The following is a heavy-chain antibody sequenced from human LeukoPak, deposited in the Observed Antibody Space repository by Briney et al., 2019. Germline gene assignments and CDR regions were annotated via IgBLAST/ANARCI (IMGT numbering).Heavy chain of an antibody. CDR1: GFTFDDYA. D-gene: IGHD5-12*01. J-gene: IGHJ3*02. Sequence: QSGGSLRLSCAASGFTFDDYAMHWVRQAPGKGLEWVSGISWNSGSIGYADSVKGRFTISRDNAKNSLYLQMNSLRAEDTALYYCVLSGGATIGGAFDIWGQGTMVTVSS. CDR3: VLSGGATIGGAFDI. CDR2: ISWNSGSI. V-gene: IGHV3-9*01.